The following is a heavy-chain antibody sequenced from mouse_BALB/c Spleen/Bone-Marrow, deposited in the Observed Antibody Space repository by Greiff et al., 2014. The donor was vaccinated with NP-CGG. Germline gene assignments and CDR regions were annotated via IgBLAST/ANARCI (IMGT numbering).Heavy chain of an antibody. D-gene: IGHD2-14*01. CDR3: ARNRDYRYDAYFDY. CDR1: GFSLTSYG. Sequence: VQLQESGPGLVQPSQSLSITCTVSGFSLTSYGVHRVRQSPGKGLEWLGVIWSGGSTDYNAAFISRLSISKDNSKSQVFFKMNSLQANDTAIYYCARNRDYRYDAYFDYWGQGTTLTVSS. J-gene: IGHJ2*01. CDR2: IWSGGST. V-gene: IGHV2-2*02.